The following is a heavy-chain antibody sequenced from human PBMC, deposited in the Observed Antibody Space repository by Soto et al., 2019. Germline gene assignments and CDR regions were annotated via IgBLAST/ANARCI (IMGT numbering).Heavy chain of an antibody. CDR2: INHSGST. D-gene: IGHD6-13*01. CDR3: ARVRYSSSWYSVYLDY. CDR1: GGSFSGYY. Sequence: KTSETLSLTCAVYGGSFSGYYWSWIRQPPGKGLEWIGEINHSGSTNYNPSLKSRVTISVDTSKNQFSLKLSSVTAADTAVYYCARVRYSSSWYSVYLDYWGQGTLVTVSS. J-gene: IGHJ4*02. V-gene: IGHV4-34*01.